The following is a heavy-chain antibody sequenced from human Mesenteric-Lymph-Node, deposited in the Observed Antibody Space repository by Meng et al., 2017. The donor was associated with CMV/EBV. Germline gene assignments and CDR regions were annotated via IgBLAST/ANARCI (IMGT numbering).Heavy chain of an antibody. J-gene: IGHJ5*02. Sequence: LRLYWEASVVRCSKYWKNRVRQETGKGREGEENIKKEGSAKDYVDYVKGRFTISRDNAKNSLFLQMNSLKDEDTAVYYCLGGHYTGAWGQGTLVTVSS. CDR3: LGGHYTGA. V-gene: IGHV3-7*01. CDR2: IKKEGSAK. CDR1: VVRCSKYW. D-gene: IGHD3-3*01.